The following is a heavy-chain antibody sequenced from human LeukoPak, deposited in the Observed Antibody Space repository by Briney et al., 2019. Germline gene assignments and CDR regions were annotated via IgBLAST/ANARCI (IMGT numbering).Heavy chain of an antibody. Sequence: GGSLRLSCAASGFTFSSYGMPWVRQAPGKGLEWVAVISYDGSNKYYADSVKGRFTISRDNSKNTLYLQMNSLRAEDTAVYYCAKDYAGATQDDYWGQGTLVTVSS. D-gene: IGHD1-26*01. J-gene: IGHJ4*02. CDR2: ISYDGSNK. CDR3: AKDYAGATQDDY. CDR1: GFTFSSYG. V-gene: IGHV3-30*18.